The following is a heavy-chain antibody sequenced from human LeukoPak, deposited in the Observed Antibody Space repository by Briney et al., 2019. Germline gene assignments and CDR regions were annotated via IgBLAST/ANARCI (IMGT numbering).Heavy chain of an antibody. CDR1: GFTFSSYS. CDR2: ISSSSSCI. D-gene: IGHD3-22*01. J-gene: IGHJ4*02. CDR3: ARNLYFDSSGYPFDY. Sequence: GGSLRLSCAASGFTFSSYSMNWVRQAPGKGLEWVSSISSSSSCIYYADSVKGRFTISRDNAKNSLYLQMNSLRAEDTAVYYCARNLYFDSSGYPFDYWGEGTLVTVSS. V-gene: IGHV3-21*01.